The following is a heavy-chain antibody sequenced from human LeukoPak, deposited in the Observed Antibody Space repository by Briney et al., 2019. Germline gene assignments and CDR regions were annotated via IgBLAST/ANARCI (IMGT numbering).Heavy chain of an antibody. V-gene: IGHV5-51*01. CDR3: ARHEMAYSFDRSGYYYSYYFDY. CDR1: GYSFTSYW. Sequence: GESLKISCKGSGYSFTSYWIGWVRQMPGKGLEWMGFIYPADSDTRYSPSFQGQVTISADKSISTAYLQWSNLKDSDTAMYYCARHEMAYSFDRSGYYYSYYFDYWGQGTLVTVSS. CDR2: IYPADSDT. D-gene: IGHD3-22*01. J-gene: IGHJ4*02.